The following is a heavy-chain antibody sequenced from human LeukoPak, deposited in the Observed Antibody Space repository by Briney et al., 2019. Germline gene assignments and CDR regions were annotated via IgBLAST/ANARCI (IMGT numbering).Heavy chain of an antibody. CDR3: AKDPTAAGTAEYFQH. D-gene: IGHD6-13*01. V-gene: IGHV3-23*01. CDR2: ISASGGGT. J-gene: IGHJ1*01. Sequence: GGSLTLSCAASGSTFSNYAMTWVRQAPGKVLEWVSGISASGGGTYYADSVKGRFAISRDNSKSTVYLQMNSLRAEDTAVYYCAKDPTAAGTAEYFQHWGQGTLVTVSS. CDR1: GSTFSNYA.